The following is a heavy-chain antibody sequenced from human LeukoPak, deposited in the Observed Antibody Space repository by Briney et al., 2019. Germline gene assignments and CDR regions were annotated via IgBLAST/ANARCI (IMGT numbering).Heavy chain of an antibody. V-gene: IGHV1-2*06. CDR2: INPNSGDT. J-gene: IGHJ4*02. CDR3: ARGGAARPFDY. D-gene: IGHD6-6*01. Sequence: ASVKVSCKASGYTFTGYYIHWMRQAPGQGLEWMGRINPNSGDTHYAQKLQGRVTMTTDTSTSTAYMELRSLRSDDTAVYYCARGGAARPFDYWGQGTLVTVSS. CDR1: GYTFTGYY.